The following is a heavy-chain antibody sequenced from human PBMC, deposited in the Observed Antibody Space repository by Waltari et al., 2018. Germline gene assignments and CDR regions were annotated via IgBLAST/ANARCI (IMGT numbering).Heavy chain of an antibody. CDR1: GYTFTSYD. D-gene: IGHD4-17*01. CDR3: ARGGFGDYGDYYFDY. Sequence: QVQLVQSGAEVKKTGASVKVSCKASGYTFTSYDINWVRQATGQGLEWMGWLTPNSGNTGYAQKVQGRVTMTRNTAISTAYMELSSLRSEDTAVYYCARGGFGDYGDYYFDYWGQGTLVTVSS. J-gene: IGHJ4*02. CDR2: LTPNSGNT. V-gene: IGHV1-8*01.